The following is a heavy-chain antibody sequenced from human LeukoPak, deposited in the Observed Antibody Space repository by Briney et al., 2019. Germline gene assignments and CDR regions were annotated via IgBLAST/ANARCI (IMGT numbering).Heavy chain of an antibody. J-gene: IGHJ4*02. CDR1: GFPFNAYN. Sequence: GGSLRLSCTAPGFPFNAYNIHWIRQSPGRGLEWVSFLRNDETEIRYADFAKGRFTISRDRSKNSVYLQMNSLRPDDTALYYCAKDGGRYRFDFWGQGTMVTVSS. CDR2: LRNDETEI. D-gene: IGHD3-16*02. CDR3: AKDGGRYRFDF. V-gene: IGHV3-30*02.